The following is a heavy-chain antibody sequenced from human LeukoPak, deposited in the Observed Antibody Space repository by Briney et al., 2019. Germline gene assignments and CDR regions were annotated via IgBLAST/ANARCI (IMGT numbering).Heavy chain of an antibody. CDR1: GFIFSSYS. D-gene: IGHD4-23*01. V-gene: IGHV3-21*06. J-gene: IGHJ4*02. CDR2: ISSSSTYI. Sequence: GGSLRLSCAASGFIFSSYSMNWVRQAPGKGLEWVSSISSSSTYIYYADSVKGRFTISRDNAKNSLYLQMHSLRAEDTAVYYCARERWLDYWGQGTLVTVSS. CDR3: ARERWLDY.